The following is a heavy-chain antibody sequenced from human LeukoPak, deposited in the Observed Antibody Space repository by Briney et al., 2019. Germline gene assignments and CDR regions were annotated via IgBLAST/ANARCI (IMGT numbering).Heavy chain of an antibody. CDR2: IYTSGST. Sequence: SQTLSLTCTVSGGSISSGSYYWSWIRQPAGKGLEWTGRIYTSGSTNYNPSLKSRVTISVDTSKNQFSLKLSSVTAADTAVYYCARESSYDFWSSYYNFDYWGQGTLVTVSS. D-gene: IGHD3-3*01. J-gene: IGHJ4*02. CDR1: GGSISSGSYY. V-gene: IGHV4-61*02. CDR3: ARESSYDFWSSYYNFDY.